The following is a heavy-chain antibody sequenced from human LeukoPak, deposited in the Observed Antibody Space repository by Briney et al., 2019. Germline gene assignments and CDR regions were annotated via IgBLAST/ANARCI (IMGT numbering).Heavy chain of an antibody. D-gene: IGHD3-22*01. CDR3: ARAHYYDSSGYNNWFDP. CDR2: IYHSGST. CDR1: GYSISSGYY. J-gene: IGHJ5*02. Sequence: SETLSLTCTVSGYSISSGYYWGWIRQPPGKGLEWIGSIYHSGSTYYNPSPKSRVTISVDTSKNQFSLKLSSVTAADTAVYYCARAHYYDSSGYNNWFDPWGQGTLVTVSS. V-gene: IGHV4-38-2*02.